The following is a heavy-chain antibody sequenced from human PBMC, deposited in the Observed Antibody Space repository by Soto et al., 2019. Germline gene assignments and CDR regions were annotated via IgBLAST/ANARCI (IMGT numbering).Heavy chain of an antibody. CDR3: ARDLIPYCGGDCSAALQH. CDR1: GYTFTSYY. J-gene: IGHJ1*01. CDR2: INPSGGST. Sequence: ASVKVSCKASGYTFTSYYMHWVRQAPGQGLEWMGIINPSGGSTSYAQKFQGRVTMTRDTSTSTVYMELSSLRSEDTAVYYCARDLIPYCGGDCSAALQHWGHGTLVTVSS. D-gene: IGHD2-21*02. V-gene: IGHV1-46*01.